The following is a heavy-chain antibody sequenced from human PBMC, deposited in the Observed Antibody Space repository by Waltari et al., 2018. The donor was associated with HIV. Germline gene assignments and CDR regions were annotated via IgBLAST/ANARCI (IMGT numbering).Heavy chain of an antibody. CDR1: NFSVSSNY. D-gene: IGHD3-16*02. V-gene: IGHV3-53*05. CDR3: TRGVRYLGP. CDR2: IYRDESA. Sequence: EVGGSLIQPGGSLRLSCFVSNFSVSSNYFPLFRQSPTRGLEWVSTIYRDESAHYSNYVRGRFVISRDNSKNIVYLLMKYLLFDDSAKYFCTRGVRYLGPWGQGTQVTVSS. J-gene: IGHJ5*02.